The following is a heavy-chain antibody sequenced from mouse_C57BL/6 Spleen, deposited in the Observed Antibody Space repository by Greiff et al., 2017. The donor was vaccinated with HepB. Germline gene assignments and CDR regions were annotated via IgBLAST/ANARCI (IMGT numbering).Heavy chain of an antibody. CDR3: ARNPITTVVPWYFDV. Sequence: QVQLKESGPGLVQPSQSLSITCTVSGFSLTSYGVHWVRQSPGKGLEWLGVIWSGGSTDYNAAFISRLSISKDNSKSQVFFKMNSLQADDTAIYYCARNPITTVVPWYFDVWGTGTTVTVSS. D-gene: IGHD1-1*01. CDR2: IWSGGST. J-gene: IGHJ1*03. V-gene: IGHV2-2*01. CDR1: GFSLTSYG.